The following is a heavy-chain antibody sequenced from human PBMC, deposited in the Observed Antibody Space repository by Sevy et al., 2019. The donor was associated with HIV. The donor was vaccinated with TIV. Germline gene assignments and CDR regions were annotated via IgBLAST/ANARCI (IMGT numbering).Heavy chain of an antibody. V-gene: IGHV3-23*01. CDR3: AKDGYKPSVGDENYYYYMDV. D-gene: IGHD1-20*01. CDR1: GFTFSSYA. CDR2: ISGSGGST. J-gene: IGHJ6*03. Sequence: GGSLRLSCAASGFTFSSYAMSWVRQAPGKGLEWVSAISGSGGSTYYADSVKGQFTISRDNSKNTLYLQVISLRAEDTALYYCAKDGYKPSVGDENYYYYMDVWGKGTTVTVSS.